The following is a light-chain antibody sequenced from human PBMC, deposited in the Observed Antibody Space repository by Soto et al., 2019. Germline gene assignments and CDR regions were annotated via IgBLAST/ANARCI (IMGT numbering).Light chain of an antibody. Sequence: EIVLTQSPGTLSLSPGERATLSCRASQSVSSSYLAWYQQKPGQAPRLLIYGASSRATGIPDRFSGSGSGTDFTLTISRLEPEDFALYYSQQYGSSPAFGGGTKVEIK. CDR3: QQYGSSPA. J-gene: IGKJ4*01. CDR1: QSVSSSY. CDR2: GAS. V-gene: IGKV3-20*01.